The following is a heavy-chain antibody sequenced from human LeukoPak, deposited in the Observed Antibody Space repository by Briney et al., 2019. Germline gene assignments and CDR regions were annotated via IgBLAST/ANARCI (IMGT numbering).Heavy chain of an antibody. Sequence: PGGSLRLSCAASGFTFSSYAMSWVRQAPGKGLEWVSAISGSGGSTYYADSVKGRFTISRDNSKNTLYLQMNSLRPEDTAIYYCAKVHCPISYCDSSRPSFGFDPWGQGTLVTVSS. J-gene: IGHJ5*02. D-gene: IGHD2/OR15-2a*01. CDR3: AKVHCPISYCDSSRPSFGFDP. CDR1: GFTFSSYA. V-gene: IGHV3-23*01. CDR2: ISGSGGST.